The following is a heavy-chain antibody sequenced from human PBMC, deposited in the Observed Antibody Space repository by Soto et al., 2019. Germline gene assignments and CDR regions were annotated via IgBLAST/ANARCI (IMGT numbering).Heavy chain of an antibody. J-gene: IGHJ4*02. Sequence: QLQLQESGPGLVKPSETLSLTCTVSGGSVSSTSYYWGWIRQPPGKGMAWIGSIYYSGSTYYNPSLNSRVTRSVGTSKHQFSLKLSSVTAADTAVYYCERIVGIRNSIGQRYYFDYWGQGTRVTVSS. CDR3: ERIVGIRNSIGQRYYFDY. CDR2: IYYSGST. CDR1: GGSVSSTSYY. V-gene: IGHV4-39*01. D-gene: IGHD6-19*01.